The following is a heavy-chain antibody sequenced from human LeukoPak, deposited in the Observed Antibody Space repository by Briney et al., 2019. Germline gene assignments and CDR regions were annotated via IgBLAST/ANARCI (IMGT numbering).Heavy chain of an antibody. D-gene: IGHD2-2*03. CDR3: ARAPGYCSSTSCGPNWFDP. J-gene: IGHJ5*02. Sequence: SQTLSLTCTVSGGSISSGDYYWSWIRQPPGKGLEWIGEINHSGSTNYNPSLKSRVTISVDTSKNQFSLKLSSVTAADTAVYYCARAPGYCSSTSCGPNWFDPWGQGTLVTVSS. V-gene: IGHV4-30-4*01. CDR2: INHSGST. CDR1: GGSISSGDYY.